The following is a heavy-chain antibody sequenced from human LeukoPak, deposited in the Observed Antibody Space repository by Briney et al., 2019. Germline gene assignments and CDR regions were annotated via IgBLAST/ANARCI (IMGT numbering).Heavy chain of an antibody. V-gene: IGHV1-18*01. CDR1: GYTFTSYG. J-gene: IGHJ6*02. D-gene: IGHD1-20*01. CDR2: ISAYNGNT. CDR3: ARRGVSGNRRSYGMDV. Sequence: GASVKVSCKASGYTFTSYGISWVRQAPGQGREWMGWISAYNGNTNYAQKLQGRVTMNTDTSTSTAYMELRSLRSDDTAVYYCARRGVSGNRRSYGMDVWGQGTTVTVSS.